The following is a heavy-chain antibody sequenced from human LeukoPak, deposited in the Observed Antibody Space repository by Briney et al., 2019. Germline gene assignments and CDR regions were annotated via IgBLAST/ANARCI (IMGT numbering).Heavy chain of an antibody. V-gene: IGHV1-69*04. CDR1: GGTFSNFA. CDR2: IIVTDDKA. CDR3: ARAVDDALAGYYWGDWFDP. D-gene: IGHD3-9*01. J-gene: IGHJ5*02. Sequence: GSSVKVSCKATGGTFSNFAVGWVRQAPGQGLEWMGRIIVTDDKANYAQNFHGRVAITADKSTGIVYMELGSLRSEDTAVYYCARAVDDALAGYYWGDWFDPWGQGTLVTVSS.